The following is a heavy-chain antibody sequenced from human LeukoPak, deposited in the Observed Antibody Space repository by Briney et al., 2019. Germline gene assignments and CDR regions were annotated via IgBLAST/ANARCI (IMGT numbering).Heavy chain of an antibody. CDR2: IHYTGST. Sequence: PSETLSLTCTVSGGSITSSYWSWIRQSPGKGLEWIGYIHYTGSTNYNPSLKSRVTMLIDTSKNQFSLKLSSVTAADAAVHYCARGRYSAGDNWFDPWGQGTLVTVSS. CDR1: GGSITSSY. CDR3: ARGRYSAGDNWFDP. J-gene: IGHJ5*02. D-gene: IGHD3-9*01. V-gene: IGHV4-59*01.